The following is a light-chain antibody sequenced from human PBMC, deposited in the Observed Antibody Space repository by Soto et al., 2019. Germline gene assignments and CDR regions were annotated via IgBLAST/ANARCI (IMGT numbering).Light chain of an antibody. J-gene: IGKJ2*01. V-gene: IGKV1-5*03. CDR2: KAS. CDR1: QSISSW. CDR3: QQYYSYSYT. Sequence: DIQMTQSPSTLSASVGDRVTITCRASQSISSWLAWYQQKPGKAPNLLISKASSLESGVPSRISGSGSGTEFTLTISSLQPDDFATYYCQQYYSYSYTFGQGTKLEIK.